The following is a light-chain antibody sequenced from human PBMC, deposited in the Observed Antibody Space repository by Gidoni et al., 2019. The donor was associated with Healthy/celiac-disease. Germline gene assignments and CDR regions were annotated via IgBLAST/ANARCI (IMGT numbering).Light chain of an antibody. CDR2: EVS. J-gene: IGLJ2*01. V-gene: IGLV2-23*02. CDR3: CSYAGSSTHVV. Sequence: QSALTQPASVTGSPGQSITISCTGTSSDVGSYNLVSWYQQHPGKAPKLMIYEVSKRPSGVSHRFSGSKSGNTASLTISELQAEDEADYYCCSYAGSSTHVVFGGGPKLTVL. CDR1: SSDVGSYNL.